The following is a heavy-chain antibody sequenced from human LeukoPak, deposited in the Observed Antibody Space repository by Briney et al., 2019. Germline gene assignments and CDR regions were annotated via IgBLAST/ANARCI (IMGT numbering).Heavy chain of an antibody. CDR2: MNPNSGNT. Sequence: ASVKVSCKASGYTFTRYDINWVRQATGQGLEWMGWMNPNSGNTGDAQKFQGRVTRTRNTSRSTAYMELSSLRTEETAVYYCARAIGSYSFCGEGTLFTVSS. CDR3: ARAIGSYSF. D-gene: IGHD1-26*01. J-gene: IGHJ4*02. V-gene: IGHV1-8*01. CDR1: GYTFTRYD.